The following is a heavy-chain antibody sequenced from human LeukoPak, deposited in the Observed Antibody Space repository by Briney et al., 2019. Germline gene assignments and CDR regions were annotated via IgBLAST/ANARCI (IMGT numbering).Heavy chain of an antibody. D-gene: IGHD3-10*01. V-gene: IGHV1-18*01. Sequence: EASVKVSCKASGYTFTSYGISWVRQAPGQGLEWMGWISAYNGNTNYAQKLQGRVTMTTDTSTSTAYMELRSLRSDDTAVYYCARDGGSGSYSVDIYYYYYMDVWGKGTTVTISS. J-gene: IGHJ6*03. CDR1: GYTFTSYG. CDR2: ISAYNGNT. CDR3: ARDGGSGSYSVDIYYYYYMDV.